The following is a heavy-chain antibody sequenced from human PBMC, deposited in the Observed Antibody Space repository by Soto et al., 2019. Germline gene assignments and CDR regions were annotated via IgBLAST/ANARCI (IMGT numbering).Heavy chain of an antibody. J-gene: IGHJ4*02. CDR2: VDPGSVKT. Sequence: QVRLVQSGAEVKEPGTSVTISCKSSGYTFTHFAIHWVRQAPGQGLEWLGGVDPGSVKTPYRQQLQGRVNTTADASTSTVYLELQSLTPEDTAIYYCARAGGQQLELGYWGQGALVTVS. CDR3: ARAGGQQLELGY. D-gene: IGHD6-13*01. V-gene: IGHV1-46*01. CDR1: GYTFTHFA.